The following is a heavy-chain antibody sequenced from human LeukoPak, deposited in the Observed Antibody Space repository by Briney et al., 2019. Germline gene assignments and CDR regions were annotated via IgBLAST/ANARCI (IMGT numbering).Heavy chain of an antibody. CDR2: IWYDGSKK. V-gene: IGHV3-33*06. CDR3: AKDLGMIVVQSYFDY. D-gene: IGHD3-22*01. J-gene: IGHJ4*02. CDR1: GFTFSTYG. Sequence: PGGSLRLSCVASGFTFSTYGMHWVRQAPGKGLEWVAVIWYDGSKKFYAESVKGRFTLSRDDSKNTLNLQMNSLRAEDTAVYYCAKDLGMIVVQSYFDYWGQGTLVTVSS.